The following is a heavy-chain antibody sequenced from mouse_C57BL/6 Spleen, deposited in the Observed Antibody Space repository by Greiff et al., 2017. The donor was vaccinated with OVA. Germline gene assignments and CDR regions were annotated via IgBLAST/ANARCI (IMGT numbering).Heavy chain of an antibody. CDR3: ARRGTVVADAMDY. D-gene: IGHD1-1*01. V-gene: IGHV1-82*01. J-gene: IGHJ4*01. CDR1: GYAFSSSW. CDR2: IYPGDGDT. Sequence: VQLQQSGPELVKPGASVKISCKASGYAFSSSWMNWVKQRPGKGLEWIGRIYPGDGDTNYNGKFKGKATLTADKSSSTAYMQLSSLTSEDSAVYYCARRGTVVADAMDYWGQGTSVTVSS.